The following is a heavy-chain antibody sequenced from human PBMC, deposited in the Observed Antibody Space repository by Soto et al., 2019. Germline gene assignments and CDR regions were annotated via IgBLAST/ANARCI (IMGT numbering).Heavy chain of an antibody. J-gene: IGHJ6*02. V-gene: IGHV1-18*01. CDR1: GYTFTSYG. CDR3: ASSKLMVYAIPGYYGMDV. Sequence: ASVKVSCKASGYTFTSYGISWVRQAPGQGLEWMGWISAYNGNTNYAQKLQGRVTMTTDTSTSTAYMELRSLRSDDTAVYYCASSKLMVYAIPGYYGMDVWGQGTMVTVSS. CDR2: ISAYNGNT. D-gene: IGHD2-8*01.